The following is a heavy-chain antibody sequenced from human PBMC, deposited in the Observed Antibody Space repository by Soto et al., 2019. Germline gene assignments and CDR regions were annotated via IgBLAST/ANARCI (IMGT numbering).Heavy chain of an antibody. Sequence: GGSLRLSCTASGFPFSNYAMSWVRQAPGKGLEWVSTFSSGGGGTYYADSVKGRFTISRDSSKNTLSLQMNSLRAEDTAVYYCTKANRYCSGANCFTFDYWGLGTLVTVSS. D-gene: IGHD2-15*01. CDR3: TKANRYCSGANCFTFDY. V-gene: IGHV3-23*01. CDR2: FSSGGGGT. CDR1: GFPFSNYA. J-gene: IGHJ4*02.